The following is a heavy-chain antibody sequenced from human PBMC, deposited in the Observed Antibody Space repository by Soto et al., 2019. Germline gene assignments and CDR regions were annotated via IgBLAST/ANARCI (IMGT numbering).Heavy chain of an antibody. J-gene: IGHJ3*02. CDR2: ISGSGGVK. V-gene: IGHV3-23*01. CDR1: GFTFNIYA. CDR3: AKDRGLRPDAFDI. D-gene: IGHD3-10*01. Sequence: GGSLRLSCAASGFTFNIYAMNWVRQAPGRGLEWVSGISGSGGVKYYGDSVKGRFAISRDNPKNTLYLQMNSLRAEDTAIYYCAKDRGLRPDAFDIWGQGTLVTVSS.